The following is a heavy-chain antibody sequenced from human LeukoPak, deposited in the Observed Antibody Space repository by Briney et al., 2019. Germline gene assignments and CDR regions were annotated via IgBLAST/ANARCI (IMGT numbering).Heavy chain of an antibody. CDR3: ASPPLFSGSSNY. V-gene: IGHV3-30-3*01. CDR1: GFTFSSYA. Sequence: GSLRLSCAASGFTFSSYAMHWVRQAPGKGVEWVAVISYDGSNKYYADSVKGRFTISRDNSKNTLYLQMNSLRAEDTAVYYCASPPLFSGSSNYWGQGTLVTVSS. J-gene: IGHJ4*02. CDR2: ISYDGSNK. D-gene: IGHD1-26*01.